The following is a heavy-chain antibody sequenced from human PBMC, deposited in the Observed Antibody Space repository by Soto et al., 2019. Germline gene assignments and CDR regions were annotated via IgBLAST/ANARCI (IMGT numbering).Heavy chain of an antibody. Sequence: SETLSLTCTVSGGSISSSSYYWGWIRQPPGKGLEWIGSIYYSGSTYYNPSLKSRVTISVDTSKNQFSLKLSSVTAADTAVYYCARHLGITMVRGANWFDPWGQGTLVTVSS. CDR3: ARHLGITMVRGANWFDP. V-gene: IGHV4-39*01. D-gene: IGHD3-10*01. CDR2: IYYSGST. CDR1: GGSISSSSYY. J-gene: IGHJ5*02.